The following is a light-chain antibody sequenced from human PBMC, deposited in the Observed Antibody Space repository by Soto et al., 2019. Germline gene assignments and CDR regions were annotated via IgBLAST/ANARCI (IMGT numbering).Light chain of an antibody. V-gene: IGKV1-5*03. CDR3: QQLNNYPLT. Sequence: DIQMTQSPSILSASVGDRVTITCRASQSISSWLAWYQQKPGKAPNLLIYKASHLENGVPSRFSGSGSGTEFTLTISSLQPEDFATYYCQQLNNYPLTFGGGTKVDI. J-gene: IGKJ4*01. CDR1: QSISSW. CDR2: KAS.